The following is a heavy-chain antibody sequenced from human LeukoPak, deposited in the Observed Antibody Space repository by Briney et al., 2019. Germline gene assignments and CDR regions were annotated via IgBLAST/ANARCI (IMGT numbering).Heavy chain of an antibody. Sequence: SETLSLTCAVYGVSFSGYYWSWIRQPPGKGLEWIGEINHSGSTNYNPSLKSRVTISVDTSKNQFSLKLSSVTAADTAVYYCATGVPWLRSHACDIWGQGTMVSVSS. CDR3: ATGVPWLRSHACDI. CDR1: GVSFSGYY. V-gene: IGHV4-34*01. CDR2: INHSGST. J-gene: IGHJ3*02. D-gene: IGHD5-12*01.